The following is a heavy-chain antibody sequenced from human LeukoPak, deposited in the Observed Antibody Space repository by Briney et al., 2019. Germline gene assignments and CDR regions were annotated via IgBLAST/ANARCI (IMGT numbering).Heavy chain of an antibody. V-gene: IGHV4-59*12. D-gene: IGHD6-19*01. CDR3: ARDVGGWYLGHDAFDI. Sequence: PSETLSLTCTVAGGSISSYYWSWIRQPPGKGLGWIGYIYYSGSTNYNPSLKSRVTISVDTSKIQFSLKLSSVTAADTAVYYCARDVGGWYLGHDAFDIWGQGTMVTVSS. CDR1: GGSISSYY. CDR2: IYYSGST. J-gene: IGHJ3*02.